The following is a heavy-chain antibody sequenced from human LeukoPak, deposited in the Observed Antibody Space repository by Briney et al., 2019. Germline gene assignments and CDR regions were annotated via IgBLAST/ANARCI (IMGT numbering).Heavy chain of an antibody. Sequence: GGSLRLSCAASGFTFSSYAMSRVRHVPGKGLEWVSGISGGGGSTYYADSVKGRFTISRDNSKNTLYLQMNSLRAEDTAVYYCAKGGITMVRGAFDIRGQGTMVTVSS. V-gene: IGHV3-23*01. D-gene: IGHD3-10*01. CDR3: AKGGITMVRGAFDI. J-gene: IGHJ3*02. CDR1: GFTFSSYA. CDR2: ISGGGGST.